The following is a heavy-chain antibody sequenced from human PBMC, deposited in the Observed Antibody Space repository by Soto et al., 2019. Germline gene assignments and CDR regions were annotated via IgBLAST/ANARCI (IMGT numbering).Heavy chain of an antibody. V-gene: IGHV4-28*01. CDR1: W. Sequence: WWGWIRQPPGKGLEWIGYIYYSGSTYYNPSLKSRVTMSVDTSKNQFSLKLSSVTAVDTAVYYCARKNGVLDAFDIWGRGTMVTVSS. CDR3: ARKNGVLDAFDI. CDR2: IYYSGST. D-gene: IGHD4-17*01. J-gene: IGHJ3*02.